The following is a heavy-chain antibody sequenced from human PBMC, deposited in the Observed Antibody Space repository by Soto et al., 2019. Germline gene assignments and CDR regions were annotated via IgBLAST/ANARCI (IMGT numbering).Heavy chain of an antibody. CDR3: ARIQAVGVRGLGY. CDR1: GYSFTSYG. Sequence: ASVKVSCKASGYSFTSYGISWVRQAPGQGLEWMGRIYPSDGSTSYAQKFQGRVTLTADTSTSTAYMELRSLRSDDTAVYYCARIQAVGVRGLGYWGLGTLVTVPS. D-gene: IGHD3-10*01. J-gene: IGHJ4*02. CDR2: IYPSDGST. V-gene: IGHV1-18*01.